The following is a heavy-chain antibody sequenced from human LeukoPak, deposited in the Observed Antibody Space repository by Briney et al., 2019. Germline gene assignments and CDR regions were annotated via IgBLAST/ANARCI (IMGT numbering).Heavy chain of an antibody. V-gene: IGHV3-23*01. D-gene: IGHD6-19*01. CDR3: AKGDSSGWQYYYYGMDV. CDR2: ISGSGGST. CDR1: GFTFSSYA. Sequence: GGSLRLSCAASGFTFSSYAMSWVRQAPGKGLEWVSAISGSGGSTYYADPVKGRFTISRDNSKNTLYLQMNCLRAEDTAVYYCAKGDSSGWQYYYYGMDVWGQGTTVTVSS. J-gene: IGHJ6*02.